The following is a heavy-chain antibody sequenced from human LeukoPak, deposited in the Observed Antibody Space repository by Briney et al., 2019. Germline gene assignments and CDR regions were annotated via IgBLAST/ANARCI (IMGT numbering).Heavy chain of an antibody. D-gene: IGHD6-13*01. V-gene: IGHV1-69*04. CDR2: IIPIFGIA. Sequence: SVKVSCKASGGTFSSYAISWVRQAPGQGLEWMGRIIPIFGIANYAQKFQGRVTITADKSTSTAYMDLSSLRSEDTAVYYCASNLPGYSSSWYRGPFDYWGQGTLVTVSS. CDR3: ASNLPGYSSSWYRGPFDY. CDR1: GGTFSSYA. J-gene: IGHJ4*02.